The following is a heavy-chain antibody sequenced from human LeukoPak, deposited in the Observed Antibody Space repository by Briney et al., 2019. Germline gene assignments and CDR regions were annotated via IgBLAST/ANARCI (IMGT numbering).Heavy chain of an antibody. CDR3: ARATYYYDSSGYPHDAFDI. J-gene: IGHJ3*02. D-gene: IGHD3-22*01. CDR2: MNPNSGNT. CDR1: GYTFTSYD. V-gene: IGHV1-8*03. Sequence: ASVKVSCKASGYTFTSYDINWVRQATGQGLEWMGWMNPNSGNTGYAQKFQGRVTITRNTSISTAYMELSSLRSEDTAVYYCARATYYYDSSGYPHDAFDIWGQGTMVTVPS.